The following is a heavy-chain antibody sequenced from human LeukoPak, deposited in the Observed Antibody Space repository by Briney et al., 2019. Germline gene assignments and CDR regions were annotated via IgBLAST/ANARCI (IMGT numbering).Heavy chain of an antibody. CDR3: ARETGYYYYFDF. CDR1: GGSISTYY. J-gene: IGHJ4*02. Sequence: SETLSLTCTVSGGSISTYYWSWIRQSAGKGLEWIGRVYTSGSTNYNPSLKSRVTMSIDTSKNQFALKLSSVTAADTAVYYCARETGYYYYFDFWGQGVLVTVSS. V-gene: IGHV4-4*07. D-gene: IGHD5-12*01. CDR2: VYTSGST.